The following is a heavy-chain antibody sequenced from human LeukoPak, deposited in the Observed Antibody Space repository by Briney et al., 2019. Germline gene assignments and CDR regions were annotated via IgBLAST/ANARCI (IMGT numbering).Heavy chain of an antibody. J-gene: IGHJ4*02. Sequence: GGSLRLSCAASGFTFSSYGMHWVRQAPGKGLEWVAVIWYDGSNKYYADSVKGRFTISRDNSKNTLYLQMNSLRAEDTAVDYCAREKITMVRGVIGPNDYWGQGTLVTVSS. D-gene: IGHD3-10*01. CDR3: AREKITMVRGVIGPNDY. CDR1: GFTFSSYG. CDR2: IWYDGSNK. V-gene: IGHV3-33*01.